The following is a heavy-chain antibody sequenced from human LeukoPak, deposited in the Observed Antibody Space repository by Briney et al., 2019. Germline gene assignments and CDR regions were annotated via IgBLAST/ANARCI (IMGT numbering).Heavy chain of an antibody. D-gene: IGHD1-1*01. CDR1: GFTFSSYD. CDR2: ISGSGGNT. J-gene: IGHJ4*02. V-gene: IGHV3-23*01. Sequence: GGSLRLSCAASGFTFSSYDMSWVRQAPGKGLEWVSAISGSGGNTYYADSVKGRLTISRDNSKNTLYLQMNSLRAEDTGVYYYAKDRETTSSGTFDYWGQGTLVTVSS. CDR3: AKDRETTSSGTFDY.